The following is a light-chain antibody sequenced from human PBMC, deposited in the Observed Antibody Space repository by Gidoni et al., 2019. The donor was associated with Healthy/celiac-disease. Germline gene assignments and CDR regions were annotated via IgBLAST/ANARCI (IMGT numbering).Light chain of an antibody. V-gene: IGKV1-5*03. CDR1: QSISSW. CDR3: QQYNSYSKT. CDR2: KAS. Sequence: DIQMTQSPSTLSASVGDRVTITCRTSQSISSWLAWYQKKPGNAPKLLVYKASSLESGVPSSFSGSGSGTEFTLTISSLQPDDFATYYCQQYNSYSKTFGQGTKVEIK. J-gene: IGKJ1*01.